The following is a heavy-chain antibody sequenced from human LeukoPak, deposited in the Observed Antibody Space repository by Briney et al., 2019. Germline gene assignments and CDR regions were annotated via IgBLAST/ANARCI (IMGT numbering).Heavy chain of an antibody. V-gene: IGHV3-9*01. CDR3: AKDRGYSSSWYDY. J-gene: IGHJ4*02. CDR2: ISWNSGSI. Sequence: GGSLRLSCAASGFTFDDYAMHWVRQAPGKGLEWVSGISWNSGSIGYADSVKGRFTISRDNAKNSLYLQMSSLRAEDTALYYCAKDRGYSSSWYDYWGQGTLVTVSS. D-gene: IGHD6-13*01. CDR1: GFTFDDYA.